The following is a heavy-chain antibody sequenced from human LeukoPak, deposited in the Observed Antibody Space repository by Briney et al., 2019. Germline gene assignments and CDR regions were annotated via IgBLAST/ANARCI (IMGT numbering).Heavy chain of an antibody. D-gene: IGHD6-13*01. CDR1: GFTFSSYS. CDR3: ARDIAAAPIDY. Sequence: GGSLRLSCAASGFTFSSYSMNWVRQAPGKGLEWVSSISSSSSYIYYADSVKGRFAISRDNAKNSLYLQMNSLRAEDTAVYYCARDIAAAPIDYWGQGTLVTVSS. CDR2: ISSSSSYI. J-gene: IGHJ4*02. V-gene: IGHV3-21*01.